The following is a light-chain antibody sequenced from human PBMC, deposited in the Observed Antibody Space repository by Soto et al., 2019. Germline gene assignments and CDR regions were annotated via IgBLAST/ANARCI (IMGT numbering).Light chain of an antibody. V-gene: IGKV2-28*01. J-gene: IGKJ4*01. CDR1: QSLLHSKGYDY. CDR2: LGS. CDR3: MQALQTPGT. Sequence: DIVMTQSPLSLPVTPGEPASISCRSSQSLLHSKGYDYLDWYLQKPGQSPQLLIYLGSNRASGVPDRLSGSGSGTDFTLKISRVEAEDVGVYYCMQALQTPGTFGGGTKVEIK.